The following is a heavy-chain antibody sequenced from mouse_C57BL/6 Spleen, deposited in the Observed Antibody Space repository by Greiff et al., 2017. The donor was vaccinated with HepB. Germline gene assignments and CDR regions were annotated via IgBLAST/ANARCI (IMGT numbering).Heavy chain of an antibody. J-gene: IGHJ3*01. V-gene: IGHV5-4*01. CDR3: ARDQGDYSISWFAY. D-gene: IGHD2-5*01. Sequence: DVKLVESGGGLVKPGGSLKLSCAASGFTFSSYAMSWVRQTPEKRLEWVATISDGGSYTYYPDNVKGRFTISRDNAKNNLYLQMSHLKSEDTAMYYCARDQGDYSISWFAYWGQGTLVTVSA. CDR1: GFTFSSYA. CDR2: ISDGGSYT.